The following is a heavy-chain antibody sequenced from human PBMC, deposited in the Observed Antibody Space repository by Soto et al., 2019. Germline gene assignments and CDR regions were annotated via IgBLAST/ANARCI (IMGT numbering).Heavy chain of an antibody. Sequence: TLSLTCLVSGFPISSPYSWGWIRQPPGKGLEWIGSISHTGTTSYSPSLTSRVSISVDTSRNQVSLKLTSVTAADTAVYFCARVTMVIRDSDHFGVDVWGHGTTVTVSS. CDR1: GFPISSPYS. CDR3: ARVTMVIRDSDHFGVDV. D-gene: IGHD4-17*01. CDR2: ISHTGTT. V-gene: IGHV4-38-2*02. J-gene: IGHJ6*02.